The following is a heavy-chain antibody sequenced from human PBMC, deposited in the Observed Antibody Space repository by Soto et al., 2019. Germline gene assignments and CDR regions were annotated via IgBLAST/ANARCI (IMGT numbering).Heavy chain of an antibody. Sequence: QVQLVQSGAEVKKPGASVKVSCKASGYTFITYGISWVRQAPGQGLEWMGWISSYNGNTNYAQKLQGRVTITTAKSTTTAYMERRSLRPDDTAVYYCARDRPTSSIRARDYYYAMDVWGQGTTVTVSS. CDR1: GYTFITYG. J-gene: IGHJ6*02. CDR3: ARDRPTSSIRARDYYYAMDV. CDR2: ISSYNGNT. D-gene: IGHD6-6*01. V-gene: IGHV1-18*01.